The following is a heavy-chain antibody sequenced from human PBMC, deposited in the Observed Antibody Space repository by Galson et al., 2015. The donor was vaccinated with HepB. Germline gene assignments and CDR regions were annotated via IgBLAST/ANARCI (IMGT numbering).Heavy chain of an antibody. CDR1: GFTFTTYK. D-gene: IGHD1-1*01. Sequence: SLRLSCAASGFTFTTYKMNWVRQAPGKGLEWISYISSSSSTIYYADSVKGRFTISRDNAKNSLYLQMNSLRAEDTAVYYCARFGPGINDLNFDYWGQGSLVTVPS. CDR2: ISSSSSTI. CDR3: ARFGPGINDLNFDY. J-gene: IGHJ4*02. V-gene: IGHV3-48*01.